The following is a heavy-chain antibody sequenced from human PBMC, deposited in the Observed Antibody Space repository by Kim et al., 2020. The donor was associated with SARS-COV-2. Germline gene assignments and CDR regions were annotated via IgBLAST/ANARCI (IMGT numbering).Heavy chain of an antibody. D-gene: IGHD2-8*01. CDR1: GGSINNYY. CDR3: ARGDVTNYPQFPFDY. CDR2: IYYIGGT. V-gene: IGHV4-59*08. Sequence: SETLSLTCSVSGGSINNYYWSWIRQPPGKGLEWIGHIYYIGGTSHNPSPKSRVTITLYTANNQFPLKLYSVTAADTAFYYCARGDVTNYPQFPFDYWGQGTLVTVSA. J-gene: IGHJ4*02.